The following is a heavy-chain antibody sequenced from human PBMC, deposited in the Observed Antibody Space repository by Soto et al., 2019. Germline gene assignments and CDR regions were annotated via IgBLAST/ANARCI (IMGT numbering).Heavy chain of an antibody. CDR3: ARTVGAAYYFDF. CDR1: GDSMTKYY. D-gene: IGHD1-26*01. CDR2: IYNSGST. Sequence: VQLQESGPGLVKPSETLSLTCTVSGDSMTKYYWSWLRQPAGKGLEWIGRIYNSGSTNYNPSLKSRVTMSIDTSNNHCSLKLKSVTAADTAVYYGARTVGAAYYFDFWGQEALVTVSS. V-gene: IGHV4-4*07. J-gene: IGHJ4*02.